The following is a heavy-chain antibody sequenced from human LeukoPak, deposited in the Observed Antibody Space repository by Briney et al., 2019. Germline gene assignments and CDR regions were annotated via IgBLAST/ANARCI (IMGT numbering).Heavy chain of an antibody. V-gene: IGHV3-53*01. Sequence: GGSLRLSCAASGFTVSSNYMSWVRQAPGKGLEWVSVIYSGGSTYYADSVKGRFTISRDNSKNTLYLQMNSLRAEDTAVYYCATLLWFGELFPPYFDYWGQGTLVTVSS. CDR3: ATLLWFGELFPPYFDY. CDR2: IYSGGST. CDR1: GFTVSSNY. D-gene: IGHD3-10*01. J-gene: IGHJ4*02.